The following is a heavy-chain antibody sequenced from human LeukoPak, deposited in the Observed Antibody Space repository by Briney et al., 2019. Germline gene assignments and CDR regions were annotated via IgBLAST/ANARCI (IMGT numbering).Heavy chain of an antibody. J-gene: IGHJ6*02. D-gene: IGHD3-16*01. CDR1: GFTFSSYW. V-gene: IGHV3-7*03. Sequence: GGSLRLSCAASGFTFSSYWMNWARQAPGKGLEWVASINDNGNVNYYVDSVKGRFTISRDNAKNSLYLQMSNLRAEDTAVYFCARGGGLDVWGQGATVTVSS. CDR2: INDNGNVN. CDR3: ARGGGLDV.